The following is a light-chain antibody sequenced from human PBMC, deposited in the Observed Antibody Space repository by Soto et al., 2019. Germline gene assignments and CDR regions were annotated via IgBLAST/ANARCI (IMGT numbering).Light chain of an antibody. CDR2: EVI. Sequence: QSALTQSPSASGSPGQSVTISCTGTSSDVGNYKYVSWYQQHPGKAPKLMIYEVITRPSGVPDRFSGSKSGNTASLTVSGLQVEDEADYYCSSYAGSNLWVFGGGTKLTVL. CDR1: SSDVGNYKY. J-gene: IGLJ3*02. CDR3: SSYAGSNLWV. V-gene: IGLV2-8*01.